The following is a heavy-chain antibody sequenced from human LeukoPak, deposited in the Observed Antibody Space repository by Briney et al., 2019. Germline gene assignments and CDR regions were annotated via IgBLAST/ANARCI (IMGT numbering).Heavy chain of an antibody. V-gene: IGHV1-2*02. CDR3: AREGSYDFWSGYLGEDY. J-gene: IGHJ4*02. Sequence: ASVKVSCKASGYTFTGYYMHWVRQAPGQGLEWMGWINPNSGGTNYAQKFQGRVTMTRDTSISTAYMELSRLRSDDTAVYYCAREGSYDFWSGYLGEDYWGQGTLVTVSS. CDR1: GYTFTGYY. D-gene: IGHD3-3*01. CDR2: INPNSGGT.